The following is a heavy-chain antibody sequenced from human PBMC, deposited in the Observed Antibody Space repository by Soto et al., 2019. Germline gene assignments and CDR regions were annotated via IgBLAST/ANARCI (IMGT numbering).Heavy chain of an antibody. CDR3: ARDAFDT. CDR1: GGSIRTSY. CDR2: TYNSGST. Sequence: PSETLSLACTVSGGSIRTSYWSWIRQPPGKGLEWIGYTYNSGSTNYNPSLKSRVTISVDTSKNQFSLHLSSVTAAGTAVYYCARDAFDTWGQGTMVS. J-gene: IGHJ3*02. V-gene: IGHV4-59*01.